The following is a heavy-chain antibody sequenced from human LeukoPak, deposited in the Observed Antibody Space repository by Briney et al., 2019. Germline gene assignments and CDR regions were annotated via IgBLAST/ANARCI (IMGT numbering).Heavy chain of an antibody. Sequence: GGSLRLSCAASGFTFSSYAMSWVRQAPGKGLEWVSTISGGGVSTYYADSVKGRFTISRDNSKNTLYLQMNSLRADDTAVYYCAKDRGIAVAGYDYWGQGTLVTVSS. V-gene: IGHV3-23*01. CDR1: GFTFSSYA. CDR2: ISGGGVST. J-gene: IGHJ4*02. D-gene: IGHD6-19*01. CDR3: AKDRGIAVAGYDY.